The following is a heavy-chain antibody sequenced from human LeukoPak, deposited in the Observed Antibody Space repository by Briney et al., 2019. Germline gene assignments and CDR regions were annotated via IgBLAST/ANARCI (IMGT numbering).Heavy chain of an antibody. Sequence: SETLSLSCTVSRGSISSSSYFWGWIRQPPGKGLEWIGTINYSRSPYYNPSLRSRVTISLDTSKNQFSLKLSSVTAADTAMYYCAREKIGAGTILGKYYYYMDVWGKGTTVTVSS. J-gene: IGHJ6*03. D-gene: IGHD1-1*01. CDR2: INYSRSP. V-gene: IGHV4-39*07. CDR3: AREKIGAGTILGKYYYYMDV. CDR1: RGSISSSSYF.